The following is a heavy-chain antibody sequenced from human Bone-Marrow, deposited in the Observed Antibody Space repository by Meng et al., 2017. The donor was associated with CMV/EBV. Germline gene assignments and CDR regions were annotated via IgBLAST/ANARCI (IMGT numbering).Heavy chain of an antibody. CDR1: GFTFSSYA. Sequence: GESLKISCAASGFTFSSYALYWVRQAPGKGLEWVAVISYDGSNKYYADSVKGRFTISRDNSKNTLYLQMNSLRAEDTAVYYCATAPYGDSPLVDWGQGTLVTASS. CDR3: ATAPYGDSPLVD. D-gene: IGHD4-17*01. J-gene: IGHJ4*02. V-gene: IGHV3-30*04. CDR2: ISYDGSNK.